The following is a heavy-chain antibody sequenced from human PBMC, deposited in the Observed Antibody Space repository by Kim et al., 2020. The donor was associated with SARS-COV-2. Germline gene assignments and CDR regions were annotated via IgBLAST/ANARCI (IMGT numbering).Heavy chain of an antibody. Sequence: GGSLRLSCAASGFTVSSNYMSWVRQAPGKGLEWVSVIYSGGSTYYADSVKGRFTISRDNSKNTLYLQMNSLRAEDTAVYYCASSSTPENFDYWGQGTLVTVSS. V-gene: IGHV3-53*01. CDR3: ASSSTPENFDY. CDR2: IYSGGST. CDR1: GFTVSSNY. J-gene: IGHJ4*02.